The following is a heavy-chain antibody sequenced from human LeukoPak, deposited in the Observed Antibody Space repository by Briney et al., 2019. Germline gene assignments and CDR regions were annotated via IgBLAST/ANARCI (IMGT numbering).Heavy chain of an antibody. CDR3: AREGEIGYDLSDY. CDR2: INTSGGST. V-gene: IGHV1-46*01. J-gene: IGHJ4*02. Sequence: GASVKVSCKASGYTFTNYYMNWVRQAPGQGLEWMGIINTSGGSTSYAQKFQGRVTATRDTSTSTVYMELSSLRSEDTAMYYCAREGEIGYDLSDYWGQGTLVTVSS. CDR1: GYTFTNYY. D-gene: IGHD5-12*01.